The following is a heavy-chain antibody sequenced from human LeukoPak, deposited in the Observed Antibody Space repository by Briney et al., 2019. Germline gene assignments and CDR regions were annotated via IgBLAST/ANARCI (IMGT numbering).Heavy chain of an antibody. J-gene: IGHJ4*02. CDR1: GFTFSTYA. Sequence: GGSLRLSCAASGFTFSTYAMSWVRQAPGKGLEWVSGISSSGGGGTYYADSAKGRFTISRDNSKNTLYMQMSSLRAEDTAVYYCAKAGSIKFDYWGQGTLVTVSS. D-gene: IGHD1-26*01. V-gene: IGHV3-23*01. CDR3: AKAGSIKFDY. CDR2: ISSSGGGGT.